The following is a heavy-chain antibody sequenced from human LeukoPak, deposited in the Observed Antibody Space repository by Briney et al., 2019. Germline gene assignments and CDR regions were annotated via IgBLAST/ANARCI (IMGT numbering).Heavy chain of an antibody. CDR3: ASSSRWELRYYFDN. J-gene: IGHJ4*02. Sequence: SETLSLTCTVSGGSMSSSSYYWGWIRQPPGKGLEWIGSIYYSGRTYYNPSLKSRVTISVDTSKNQFSLKLSSVTAADTAVYYCASSSRWELRYYFDNWGQGTLVTVSS. CDR1: GGSMSSSSYY. D-gene: IGHD3-16*01. V-gene: IGHV4-39*07. CDR2: IYYSGRT.